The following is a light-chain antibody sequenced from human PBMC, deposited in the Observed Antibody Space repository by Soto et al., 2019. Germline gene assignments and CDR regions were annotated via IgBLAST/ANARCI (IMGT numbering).Light chain of an antibody. V-gene: IGKV1-39*01. CDR3: QQTYTTPRT. J-gene: IGKJ1*01. CDR1: QTASND. Sequence: DTQMTQSPSYLSASVGDRISITCRASQTASNDVNWYQQKPGKAPTLLISATSTLQSGVPSRFRGSGSGTDFTLTITSLQPEEFATYYCQQTYTTPRTFGQGTKVAIK. CDR2: ATS.